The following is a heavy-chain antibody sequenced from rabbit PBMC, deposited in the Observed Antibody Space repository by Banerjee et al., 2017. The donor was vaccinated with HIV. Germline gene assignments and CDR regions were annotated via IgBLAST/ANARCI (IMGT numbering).Heavy chain of an antibody. CDR1: GIDFSTYYY. D-gene: IGHD8-1*01. CDR3: AREDYVGSNYWVFNL. V-gene: IGHV1S40*01. J-gene: IGHJ4*01. CDR2: IYTGGSGST. Sequence: QSLEESGGGLVKPGGTLTLTCKASGIDFSTYYYMCWVRQAPGKGLEWIACIYTGGSGSTYYANWARGRFTISKTSSTTVTLQMTSLTAADTASYFCAREDYVGSNYWVFNLWGQGTLVTVS.